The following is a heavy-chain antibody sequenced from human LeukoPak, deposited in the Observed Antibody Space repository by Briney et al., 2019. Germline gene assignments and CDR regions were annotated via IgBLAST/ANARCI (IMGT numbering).Heavy chain of an antibody. CDR3: ARDIVSGYSYYYYYGMDV. D-gene: IGHD3-3*01. V-gene: IGHV1-18*01. CDR1: GYTFTSYG. J-gene: IGHJ6*02. Sequence: ASVTVSCTASGYTFTSYGISWVRQAPGQGLEWMGWISAYNGNTNYAQKLQGRVTMTTDTSTSTAYMELRSLRSDDTAVYYCARDIVSGYSYYYYYGMDVWGQGTTVTVSS. CDR2: ISAYNGNT.